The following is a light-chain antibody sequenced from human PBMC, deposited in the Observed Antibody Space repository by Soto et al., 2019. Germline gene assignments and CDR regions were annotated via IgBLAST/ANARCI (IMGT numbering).Light chain of an antibody. V-gene: IGKV3-15*01. Sequence: EIVMTQSPATLSVSPGERATLSCRASQSVSSNLAWYQQKPGQAPRLLIYGASTRATDIPARFSGSRFGTEFTLTISSLQSEDFAVYNCQQYNNWPPTFGQGTRLEIK. J-gene: IGKJ5*01. CDR1: QSVSSN. CDR2: GAS. CDR3: QQYNNWPPT.